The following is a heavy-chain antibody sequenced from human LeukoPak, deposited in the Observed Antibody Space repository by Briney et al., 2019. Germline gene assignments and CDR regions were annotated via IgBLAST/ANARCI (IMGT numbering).Heavy chain of an antibody. CDR2: INHSGST. D-gene: IGHD4-17*01. V-gene: IGHV4-34*01. J-gene: IGHJ6*02. CDR3: ALLYGDYGMDGMDV. CDR1: GGSFSGYY. Sequence: SETLSLTCAVYGGSFSGYYWSWIRQPPGKGLEWIGEINHSGSTNYNPSLKSRVTISVDTSKNRFSLKLSSVTAADTAVYYCALLYGDYGMDGMDVWGQGTTVTVSS.